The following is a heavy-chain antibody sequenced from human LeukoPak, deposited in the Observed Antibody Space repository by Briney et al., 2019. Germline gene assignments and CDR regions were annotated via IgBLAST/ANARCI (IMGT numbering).Heavy chain of an antibody. J-gene: IGHJ5*02. CDR3: ARWGDCSSTSCYGSSRWFDP. V-gene: IGHV1-18*01. Sequence: ASVKVSCKASGYTFTSYGISWVRQAPGQGLGWMGWISAYNGNTNYAQKLQDRVTMTTDTSTSTAYMELRSLRSDDTAVYYCARWGDCSSTSCYGSSRWFDPWGQGTLVTVSS. CDR2: ISAYNGNT. D-gene: IGHD2-2*01. CDR1: GYTFTSYG.